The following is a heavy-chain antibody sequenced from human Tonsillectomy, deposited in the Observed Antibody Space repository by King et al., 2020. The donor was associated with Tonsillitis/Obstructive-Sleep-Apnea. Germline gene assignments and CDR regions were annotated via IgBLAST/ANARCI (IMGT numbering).Heavy chain of an antibody. J-gene: IGHJ6*02. Sequence: QLVQSGAEVKKPGASVKVSCKASGYTFTGYYMHWVRQAPGQGLEWMGWINPNSGGTNYAQKFKGRVTMTRDTSISTAYMELSRLGYDDTAVYYCARDYSSLVRGGDYYYYGMDVWGQGTTVTVSS. CDR1: GYTFTGYY. V-gene: IGHV1-2*02. CDR2: INPNSGGT. CDR3: ARDYSSLVRGGDYYYYGMDV. D-gene: IGHD6-13*01.